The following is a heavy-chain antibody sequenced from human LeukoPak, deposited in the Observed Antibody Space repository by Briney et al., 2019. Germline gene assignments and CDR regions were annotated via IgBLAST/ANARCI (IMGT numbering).Heavy chain of an antibody. CDR2: ISYDGSNK. J-gene: IGHJ4*02. Sequence: PGGSLRLSCAASGFTFSSYGMHWVRQAPGKGLEWVAVISYDGSNKYYADSAKGRFTISRDNSKNTLYLQMNSLRAEDTAVYYCAKDPPPRVVYSYGPGPYYFDYWGQGTLVTVSS. D-gene: IGHD5-18*01. CDR1: GFTFSSYG. CDR3: AKDPPPRVVYSYGPGPYYFDY. V-gene: IGHV3-30*18.